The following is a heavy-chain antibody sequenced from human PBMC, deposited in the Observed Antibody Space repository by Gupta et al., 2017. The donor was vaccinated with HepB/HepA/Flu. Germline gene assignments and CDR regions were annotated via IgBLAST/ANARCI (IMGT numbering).Heavy chain of an antibody. V-gene: IGHV3-23*01. D-gene: IGHD2-15*01. Sequence: EVHLLESGGGLVQPGGSLRLSCAASGFTFSTYAMSWVRQAPGKGLDWVSAISNSGDRTNYADSVKGRFTVSRDNSKNTLYLQMNSLRVEDTAIYYCANLSGGHETGHYWGQGTLVTVSS. CDR1: GFTFSTYA. CDR2: ISNSGDRT. J-gene: IGHJ4*02. CDR3: ANLSGGHETGHY.